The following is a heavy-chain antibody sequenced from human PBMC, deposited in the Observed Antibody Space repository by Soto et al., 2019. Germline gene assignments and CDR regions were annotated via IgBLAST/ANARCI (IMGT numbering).Heavy chain of an antibody. CDR2: ISASGETT. CDR1: GFTFSTYA. Sequence: GGSLRLSCAASGFTFSTYAMSWVRQAPGKGLEWVSVISASGETTYYADTVKGRFTISRDNPKNTLYLQMNSLRAEDTAVYYCATARFNYNYMAVWGKGTTVTVSS. J-gene: IGHJ6*03. D-gene: IGHD3-3*01. V-gene: IGHV3-23*01. CDR3: ATARFNYNYMAV.